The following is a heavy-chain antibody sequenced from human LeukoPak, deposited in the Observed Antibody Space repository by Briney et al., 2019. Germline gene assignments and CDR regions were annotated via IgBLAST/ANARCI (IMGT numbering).Heavy chain of an antibody. CDR2: INAGNGNT. J-gene: IGHJ4*02. CDR1: GYTFTSYA. CDR3: AVGYCSSTSCSSPFDY. V-gene: IGHV1-3*01. Sequence: GASVTVSCRASGYTFTSYAMHWVRQAPGQRLEWMGWINAGNGNTKYSQKFQGRVTITRDTSASTAYMELSSLRSEDTAVYYCAVGYCSSTSCSSPFDYWGQGTLVTVSS. D-gene: IGHD2-2*03.